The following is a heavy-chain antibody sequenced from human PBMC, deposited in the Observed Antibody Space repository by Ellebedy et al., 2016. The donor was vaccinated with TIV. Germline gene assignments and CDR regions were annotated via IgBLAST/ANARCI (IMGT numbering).Heavy chain of an antibody. D-gene: IGHD3-10*01. V-gene: IGHV3-74*01. CDR1: GFTFSSYW. J-gene: IGHJ5*02. CDR2: INTDGSST. Sequence: GESLKISXAASGFTFSSYWMHWVRQAPGKGLVWVSRINTDGSSTSYADSVKGRFTISRDNAKNTLYLQMNSLRAEDTAVYYCARGARFDPWGPGTLVIVSS. CDR3: ARGARFDP.